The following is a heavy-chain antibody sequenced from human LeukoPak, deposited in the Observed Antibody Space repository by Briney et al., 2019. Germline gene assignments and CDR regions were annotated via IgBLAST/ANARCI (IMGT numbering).Heavy chain of an antibody. CDR1: GFTFNTHA. V-gene: IGHV3-23*01. CDR3: AKDQGNSYYYLGY. J-gene: IGHJ4*02. D-gene: IGHD5-18*01. Sequence: GGSLRLSCAASGFTFNTHAMSWVREAPGKGLEWVSGINGNGASTYYSDSVKGRFTISRDNSKNTLYLQMSSLRAEDTAVYYCAKDQGNSYYYLGYWGQGTLVTVSS. CDR2: INGNGAST.